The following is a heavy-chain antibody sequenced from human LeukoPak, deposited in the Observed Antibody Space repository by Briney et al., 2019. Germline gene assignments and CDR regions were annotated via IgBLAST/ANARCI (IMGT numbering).Heavy chain of an antibody. V-gene: IGHV4-34*01. CDR1: GFTFSSYW. J-gene: IGHJ4*02. Sequence: PGGSLRLSCAASGFTFSSYWMSWVRQAPGKGLEWIGEINHSGSTNYNPSLKSRVTISVDTSRNQFSLKLSSVTAADTAVYYCARGLLTAARRWPLDYWGQGTLVTVSS. D-gene: IGHD6-6*01. CDR3: ARGLLTAARRWPLDY. CDR2: INHSGST.